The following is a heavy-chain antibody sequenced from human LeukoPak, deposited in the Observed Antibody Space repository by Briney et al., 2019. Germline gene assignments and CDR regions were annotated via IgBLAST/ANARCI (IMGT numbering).Heavy chain of an antibody. D-gene: IGHD3-9*01. J-gene: IGHJ4*02. V-gene: IGHV3-30*02. CDR1: GFPFSSYG. CDR3: AKDRVDILTGYLYY. Sequence: PGGSLRLSCAASGFPFSSYGMHWVRQAPGKGLEWVAFIRYDGSNKYYADSVKGRFTISRDNSKNTLYLQMNSLRAEDTAVYYCAKDRVDILTGYLYYWGQGTLVTVSS. CDR2: IRYDGSNK.